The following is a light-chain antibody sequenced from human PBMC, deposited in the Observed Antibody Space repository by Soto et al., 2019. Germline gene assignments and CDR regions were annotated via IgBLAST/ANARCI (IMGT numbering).Light chain of an antibody. V-gene: IGLV3-21*04. CDR2: YDS. CDR3: QVWDSSSDPYV. CDR1: NIGSKS. J-gene: IGLJ1*01. Sequence: SYELTQPPSVSVAPGKTARITCGGSNIGSKSVHWYQQKPGQAPVLVIYYDSDRPSGIPERFSGSNSGNTATLTISRVEAGDEADYYCQVWDSSSDPYVFGTGTQLTVL.